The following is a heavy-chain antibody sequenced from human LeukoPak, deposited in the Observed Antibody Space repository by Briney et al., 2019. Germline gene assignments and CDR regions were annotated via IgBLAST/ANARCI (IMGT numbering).Heavy chain of an antibody. V-gene: IGHV3-33*01. J-gene: IGHJ2*01. CDR2: IWYDGSNK. CDR1: GFTFSSYG. Sequence: PGRSLRLSCAASGFTFSSYGMHWVRQAPGKGLEWVAVIWYDGSNKYYADSVKGRFTISRDNSKNTLYLQMNSLRAEDTAVYYCARDRTYWYFDLWGRGTLATVSS. CDR3: ARDRTYWYFDL.